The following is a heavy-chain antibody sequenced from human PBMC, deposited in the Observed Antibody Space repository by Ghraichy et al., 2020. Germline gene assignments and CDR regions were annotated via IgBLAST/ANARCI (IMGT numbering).Heavy chain of an antibody. D-gene: IGHD6-19*01. V-gene: IGHV3-21*01. CDR2: ISSSTRYI. Sequence: GGSLRLSCVASGLMFSPNTMSWVRQAPGKGLEWVSSISSSTRYIYYADSVKGRFTISRDNAQNSLYLQMNSLRAEDTAVYYCSRGCRAGTPVLYHMDVWGLGTTVTVSS. CDR3: SRGCRAGTPVLYHMDV. CDR1: GLMFSPNT. J-gene: IGHJ6*02.